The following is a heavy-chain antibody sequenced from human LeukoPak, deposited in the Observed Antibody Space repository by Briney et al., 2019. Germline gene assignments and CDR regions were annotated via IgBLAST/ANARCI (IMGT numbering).Heavy chain of an antibody. Sequence: GGSLRLSCAASGFIFSSYGMHWVRQAPGKGLEWVAVISYDGSNKYYADSVKGRFTISRDNSKNTLYLQMNSMRAEDTAVYYCAGVYYYYYMDVWGKGTTVTVPS. D-gene: IGHD2-8*01. CDR1: GFIFSSYG. J-gene: IGHJ6*03. CDR2: ISYDGSNK. V-gene: IGHV3-30*03. CDR3: AGVYYYYYMDV.